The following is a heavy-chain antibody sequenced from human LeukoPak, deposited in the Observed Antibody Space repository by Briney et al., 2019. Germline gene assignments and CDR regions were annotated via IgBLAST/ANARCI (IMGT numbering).Heavy chain of an antibody. Sequence: PGESLKISCKGSGYSFTSYWIGWVRHMPGKGLEWMGIFYPGDSDTRYSPSFQGQVTISADKSISTAYLRWSSLKASDTAMYYCARRMGYCSGGSCYADFDYWGQGTLVTVSS. CDR2: FYPGDSDT. V-gene: IGHV5-51*01. CDR1: GYSFTSYW. J-gene: IGHJ4*02. CDR3: ARRMGYCSGGSCYADFDY. D-gene: IGHD2-15*01.